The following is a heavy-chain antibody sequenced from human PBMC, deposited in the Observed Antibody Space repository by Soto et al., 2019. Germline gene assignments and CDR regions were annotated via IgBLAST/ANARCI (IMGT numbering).Heavy chain of an antibody. CDR1: GFTFSSYA. Sequence: PGGSLRLCCAASGFTFSSYAMSWVRQAPGKGLEWVSALSDTGRSTYYADSVTGRFTISRDTSKNTLYLQMSNLRAEDTARYYCAKWGNDWGYYYYGMDVWGQGTTVTVSS. CDR2: LSDTGRST. D-gene: IGHD7-27*01. CDR3: AKWGNDWGYYYYGMDV. V-gene: IGHV3-23*01. J-gene: IGHJ6*02.